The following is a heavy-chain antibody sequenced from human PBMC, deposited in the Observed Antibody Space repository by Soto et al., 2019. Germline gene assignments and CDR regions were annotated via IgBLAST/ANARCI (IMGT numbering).Heavy chain of an antibody. Sequence: GESLKISCKGSGYSFTSYWIGWVRQMPGKGLEWMGIIYPGDSDTRYSPSFQGQVTISADKSISTAYLQWSSLKASDTAMYYCARMRSPVTNYYYYGMDVSGQGTTVTVSS. V-gene: IGHV5-51*01. CDR3: ARMRSPVTNYYYYGMDV. CDR2: IYPGDSDT. CDR1: GYSFTSYW. J-gene: IGHJ6*02. D-gene: IGHD3-3*01.